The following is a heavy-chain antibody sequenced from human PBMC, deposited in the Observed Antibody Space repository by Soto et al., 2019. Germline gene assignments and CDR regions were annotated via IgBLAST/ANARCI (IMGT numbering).Heavy chain of an antibody. CDR3: ATYILTGYGWGGFDP. Sequence: QVQLVQSGAEVKKPGASVKVSCKASGYTFTSYGISWVRQAPGQGLEWMGWISAYNGNTNYVQKLRGRVTMTTDTSTSTAYMELRSLRSDDTAVYYCATYILTGYGWGGFDPWGQGTLVTVSS. D-gene: IGHD3-9*01. V-gene: IGHV1-18*01. J-gene: IGHJ5*02. CDR1: GYTFTSYG. CDR2: ISAYNGNT.